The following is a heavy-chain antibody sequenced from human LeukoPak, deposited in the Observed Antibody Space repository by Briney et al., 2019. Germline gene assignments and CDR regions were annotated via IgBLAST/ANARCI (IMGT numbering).Heavy chain of an antibody. J-gene: IGHJ4*02. CDR3: AKDREGIGWSYCFDY. CDR1: GFTFSSYS. Sequence: GGSLRLSCAASGFTFSSYSMSWVRQAPGKGLEWVSGISGSGDRTYYADAVKGRFTISRDNSKNTVYLQMDSLRAEDTAVYYCAKDREGIGWSYCFDYWGQGTLVTVSS. D-gene: IGHD6-19*01. V-gene: IGHV3-23*01. CDR2: ISGSGDRT.